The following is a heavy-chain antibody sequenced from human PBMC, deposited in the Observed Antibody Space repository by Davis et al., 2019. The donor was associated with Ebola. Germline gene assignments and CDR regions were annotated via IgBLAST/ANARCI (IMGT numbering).Heavy chain of an antibody. Sequence: GESLKISCAASGFTFTNYWMSWVRQAPGKGLEWVANIKQDGSEKYYVDSVKGRFTISRDNAKNSLYLQINSLRAEDTAVYYCARARWLQSIYFDYWGQGNLVTVSS. CDR1: GFTFTNYW. D-gene: IGHD5-24*01. V-gene: IGHV3-7*03. J-gene: IGHJ4*02. CDR3: ARARWLQSIYFDY. CDR2: IKQDGSEK.